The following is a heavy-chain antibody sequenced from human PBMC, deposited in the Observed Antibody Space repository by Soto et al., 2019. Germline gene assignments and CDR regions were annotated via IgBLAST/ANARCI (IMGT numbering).Heavy chain of an antibody. D-gene: IGHD3-10*01. CDR2: IYYSGST. CDR1: GASISSGDYY. V-gene: IGHV4-30-4*01. J-gene: IGHJ6*02. Sequence: PTETLSLTCTVSGASISSGDYYWSWIRQPPGKGLEWIGYIYYSGSTYYNPSLKSRVTISVDTSKNQFSLKLSSVTAADTAVYYCARDRGVRGVITTYCMGVWGQGTTFTASS. CDR3: ARDRGVRGVITTYCMGV.